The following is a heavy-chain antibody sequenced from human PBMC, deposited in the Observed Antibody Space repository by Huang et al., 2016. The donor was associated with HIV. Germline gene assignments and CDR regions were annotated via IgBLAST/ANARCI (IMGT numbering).Heavy chain of an antibody. CDR3: TWDNKGVDDY. CDR1: GFKFDDAW. J-gene: IGHJ4*01. CDR2: IKSGQSGGTR. Sequence: DVALVQFGGGYAKAGGSLRLSCRGSGFKFDDAWISWVGPAPGKRLEWSGRIKSGQSGGTRDYRDSVRSRFTISRDESRRTSFLELQILEEEDTGRYYCTWDNKGVDDYWGQGSLVVVSS. D-gene: IGHD2-8*01. V-gene: IGHV3-15*05.